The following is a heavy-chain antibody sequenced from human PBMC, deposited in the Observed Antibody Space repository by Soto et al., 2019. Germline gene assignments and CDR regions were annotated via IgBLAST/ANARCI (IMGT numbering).Heavy chain of an antibody. Sequence: EVQLAESGGGLAQPGGSLRLSRAASGFTLSGYAMDWVRQAPGKGLEYVSGISSNGVGTYYANSVQGRFTISRDNSKNTVYLQMGSLIPEDMAVYYCARRARPDFYYMDVWGKGTTVTVSS. D-gene: IGHD6-6*01. CDR1: GFTLSGYA. CDR3: ARRARPDFYYMDV. V-gene: IGHV3-64*01. J-gene: IGHJ6*03. CDR2: ISSNGVGT.